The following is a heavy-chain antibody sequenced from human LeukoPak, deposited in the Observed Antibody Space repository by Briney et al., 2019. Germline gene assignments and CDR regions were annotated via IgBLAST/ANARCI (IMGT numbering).Heavy chain of an antibody. CDR2: IYHSGST. CDR3: AREGGVGDQNYFDY. Sequence: SETLSLTCTVSGYSISSGYYWGWIRQPPGKGLEWIGSIYHSGSTYYNPSLKSRVAISVDTSKNQFSLKLSSVTAADTAVYYCAREGGVGDQNYFDYWGQGTLVTVSS. V-gene: IGHV4-38-2*02. D-gene: IGHD3-16*01. CDR1: GYSISSGYY. J-gene: IGHJ4*02.